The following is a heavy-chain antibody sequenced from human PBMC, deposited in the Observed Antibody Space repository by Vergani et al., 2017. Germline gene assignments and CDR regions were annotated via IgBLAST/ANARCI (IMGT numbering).Heavy chain of an antibody. D-gene: IGHD6-13*01. V-gene: IGHV1-18*01. CDR2: ISAYNGNT. J-gene: IGHJ6*02. Sequence: QVQLVQSGAEVKKPGASVKVSCKASGYTFTSYCISWVRQAPGQGLEWMGWISAYNGNTNYAQKLQGRVTMTTDTSTSTAYMELRSLRSADTAVYYCARVCCSWLRAYYYYGMDVWGQGTTVTVSS. CDR3: ARVCCSWLRAYYYYGMDV. CDR1: GYTFTSYC.